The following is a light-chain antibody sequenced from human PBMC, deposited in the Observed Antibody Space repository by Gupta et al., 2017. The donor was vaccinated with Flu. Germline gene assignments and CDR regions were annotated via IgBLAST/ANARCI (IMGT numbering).Light chain of an antibody. Sequence: EIVLTQSPGTLSLSPGERATLSCRASQSVSSSYLACYQKKPGQAPRLLIYGASSRGTGIPDRFSGSGSGTDFTLTISRLEPEEFAVYYCQQYGSSPLYSFGQGTKLEIK. CDR2: GAS. CDR3: QQYGSSPLYS. V-gene: IGKV3-20*01. CDR1: QSVSSSY. J-gene: IGKJ2*03.